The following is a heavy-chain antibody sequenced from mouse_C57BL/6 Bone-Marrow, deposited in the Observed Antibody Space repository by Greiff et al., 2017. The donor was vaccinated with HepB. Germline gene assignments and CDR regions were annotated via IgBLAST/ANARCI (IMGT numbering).Heavy chain of an antibody. CDR2: ISNGGGST. D-gene: IGHD2-4*01. CDR1: GFTFSDYY. Sequence: EVKVEESGGGLVQPGGSLKLSCAASGFTFSDYYMYWVRQTPEKRLEWVAYISNGGGSTYYPDTVKGRFTISRDNAKNTLYLQMSRLKSEDTAMYYCARRRDYDDYAMDYWGQGTSVTVSS. CDR3: ARRRDYDDYAMDY. V-gene: IGHV5-12*01. J-gene: IGHJ4*01.